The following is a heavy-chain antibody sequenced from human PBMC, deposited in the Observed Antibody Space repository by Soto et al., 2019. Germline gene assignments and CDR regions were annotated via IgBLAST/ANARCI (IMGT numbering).Heavy chain of an antibody. CDR3: AKALRLHFDY. CDR2: LSGSGNKT. D-gene: IGHD3-16*01. J-gene: IGHJ4*02. Sequence: LRLSCAASGFSFRTYAMSWVRQAPGKGLEWVSALSGSGNKTYYADSVRGRFTISRDNSKNTLYLQMHSLRAEDTAVYYCAKALRLHFDYWGQGTVVTVSS. V-gene: IGHV3-23*01. CDR1: GFSFRTYA.